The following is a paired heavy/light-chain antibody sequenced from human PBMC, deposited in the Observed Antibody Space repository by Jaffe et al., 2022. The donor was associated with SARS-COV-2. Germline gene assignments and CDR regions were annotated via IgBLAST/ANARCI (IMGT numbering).Heavy chain of an antibody. Sequence: QVQLQESGPGLVKPSQTLSLTCSVSGGSISSGSYYWSWIRQPAGKGLEWIGRIYTSGSTNYNPSLKSRVTISADTSKNQFSLKLSSVTAADTAVYYCARVDPVFFGSNWYFDFWGRGTLVTVSS. D-gene: IGHD3-3*01. CDR1: GGSISSGSYY. CDR2: IYTSGST. V-gene: IGHV4-61*02. J-gene: IGHJ2*01. CDR3: ARVDPVFFGSNWYFDF.
Light chain of an antibody. V-gene: IGLV2-11*01. CDR3: FSYAGSYTFGV. J-gene: IGLJ3*02. CDR1: SSDVGGYNF. CDR2: DVS. Sequence: QSALTQPRSVSGSPGQSVTISCTGTSSDVGGYNFVSWYQQHPGKAPKLMIYDVSKRPSGVPDRFSGSKSGNTASLTISGLQAEDEADYHCFSYAGSYTFGVFGGGTKLTVL.